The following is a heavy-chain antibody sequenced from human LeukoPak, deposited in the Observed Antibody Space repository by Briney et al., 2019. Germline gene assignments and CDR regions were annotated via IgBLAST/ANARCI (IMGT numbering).Heavy chain of an antibody. D-gene: IGHD3-10*01. V-gene: IGHV3-23*01. CDR1: GFTFSSCA. J-gene: IGHJ4*02. CDR2: ISGSGSST. CDR3: AKAGMVRGLYYFDY. Sequence: GGSPRLSCAASGFTFSSCAMSWVRQVPGKGLEWVSAISGSGSSTYYADSVKGRFTISRDNSKNTLYLQMNSLRAEDTAVYYCAKAGMVRGLYYFDYWGQGTLVTVSS.